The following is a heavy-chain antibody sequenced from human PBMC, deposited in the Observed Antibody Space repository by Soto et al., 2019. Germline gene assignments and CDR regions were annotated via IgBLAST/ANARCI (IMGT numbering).Heavy chain of an antibody. J-gene: IGHJ4*02. V-gene: IGHV3-23*01. CDR3: AKRGYYYETGAYYYFDY. CDR1: GLTFSSYG. CDR2: ISGSGGTT. D-gene: IGHD3-22*01. Sequence: PGGSLRLSCAASGLTFSSYGMSWVRQAPGKGLEWVSSISGSGGTTYYADSVKGRFTISRDNSKNTLCLQMNSLRAEDTAVYYCAKRGYYYETGAYYYFDYWGQGTLVTVSS.